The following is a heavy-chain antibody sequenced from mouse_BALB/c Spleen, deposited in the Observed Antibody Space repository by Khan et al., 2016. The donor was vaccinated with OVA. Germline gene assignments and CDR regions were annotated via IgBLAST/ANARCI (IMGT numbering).Heavy chain of an antibody. J-gene: IGHJ3*01. CDR2: INPSNGGT. D-gene: IGHD2-10*02. CDR1: GYTFSSYY. Sequence: QIQLVQSGAELVKPGASVRLSCKASGYTFSSYYMYWVKQRPGQGLEWIGGINPSNGGTYFNETFKTKATLTVDKSSSTAYMQLSSLTSEDSAVFDCTRSGYANPFAYWGQGTLVTVSA. CDR3: TRSGYANPFAY. V-gene: IGHV1S81*02.